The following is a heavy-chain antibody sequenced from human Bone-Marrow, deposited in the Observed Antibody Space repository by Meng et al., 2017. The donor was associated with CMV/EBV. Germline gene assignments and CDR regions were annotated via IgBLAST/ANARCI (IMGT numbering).Heavy chain of an antibody. V-gene: IGHV3-15*01. CDR3: IHHNWKYVD. D-gene: IGHD1-20*01. Sequence: VRVVESWVGLGKPGGSSGLSCVTSGFTFSNAWMSWVRQAPGKGLEWVGRIISKPDGGTIDYAAPVKGRFTISRDDSGNMLYLQMNSLKSEDTAIYYCIHHNWKYVDWGQGTLVTVSS. J-gene: IGHJ4*02. CDR1: GFTFSNAW. CDR2: IISKPDGGTI.